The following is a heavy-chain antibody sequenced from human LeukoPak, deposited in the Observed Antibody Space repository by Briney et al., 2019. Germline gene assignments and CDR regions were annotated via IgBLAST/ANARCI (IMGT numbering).Heavy chain of an antibody. V-gene: IGHV4-59*01. CDR1: GGSISSYY. CDR2: IYYSGST. Sequence: SETLSLTCTVSGGSISSYYWSWIRQPPGKGLERIGYIYYSGSTNYNPSLKSRVTISVDTSKNQFSLKLSSVTAADTAVYYCARLVGYYDFWSGYYADYYYGMDVWGQGTTVTVSS. J-gene: IGHJ6*02. CDR3: ARLVGYYDFWSGYYADYYYGMDV. D-gene: IGHD3-3*01.